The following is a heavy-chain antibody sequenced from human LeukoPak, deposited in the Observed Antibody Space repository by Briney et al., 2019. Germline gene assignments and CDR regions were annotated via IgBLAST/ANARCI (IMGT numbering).Heavy chain of an antibody. D-gene: IGHD2-15*01. CDR2: IYYSGST. CDR3: ARQGYCSGGSCYGWSYYYYMDV. V-gene: IGHV4-38-2*01. CDR1: GYSISSDCY. J-gene: IGHJ6*03. Sequence: SETLSLTCAVSGYSISSDCYWGWIRQPPGKGLEWIGSIYYSGSTYYNPSLKSRVTISVDTSKNQFSLKLSSVTAADTAVYYCARQGYCSGGSCYGWSYYYYMDVWGKGTTVTVSS.